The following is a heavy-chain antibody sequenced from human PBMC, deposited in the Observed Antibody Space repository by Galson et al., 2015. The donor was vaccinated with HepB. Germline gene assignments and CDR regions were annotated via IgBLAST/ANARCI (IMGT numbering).Heavy chain of an antibody. CDR2: INPSAGTT. D-gene: IGHD2-8*02. CDR3: ARDLVRIDY. Sequence: SVKVSCKASGYTFTSYYMHWVRQAPGQGLEWMGVINPSAGTTSYAQKFQGRVTMTRDTSTSTVYMELSSLRSEDTAVYFCARDLVRIDYWGQGTLVTVSS. CDR1: GYTFTSYY. J-gene: IGHJ4*02. V-gene: IGHV1-46*01.